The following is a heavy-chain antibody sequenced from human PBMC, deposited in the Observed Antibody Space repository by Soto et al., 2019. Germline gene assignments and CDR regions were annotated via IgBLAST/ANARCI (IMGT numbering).Heavy chain of an antibody. CDR1: GFTFSSFG. V-gene: IGHV3-33*01. CDR3: ARDASYYSLWSGYYPSRNGMDV. CDR2: IWYDGSKK. D-gene: IGHD3-3*01. Sequence: HPGGSLRLSCAASGFTFSSFGMHWVRQAPGKGLKWVSLIWYDGSKKSYGDSVKGRFTISRDNSRNTVYLQMNSLRADDTAVYYCARDASYYSLWSGYYPSRNGMDVWGQGTTVTVSS. J-gene: IGHJ6*02.